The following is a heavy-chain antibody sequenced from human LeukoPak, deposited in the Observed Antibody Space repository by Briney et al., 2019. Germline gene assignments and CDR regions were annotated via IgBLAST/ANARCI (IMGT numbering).Heavy chain of an antibody. V-gene: IGHV5-51*01. D-gene: IGHD6-19*01. Sequence: GESLKISCNGSGYSFASYWIGRVRQMPGPSEECMGVIYPGDSDHRYSTSFQGQVTISADKFISTAYLQWSSPKASDTAMYYCARHQREQLLDYWGQGSVVTVSS. CDR2: IYPGDSDH. CDR1: GYSFASYW. J-gene: IGHJ4*02. CDR3: ARHQREQLLDY.